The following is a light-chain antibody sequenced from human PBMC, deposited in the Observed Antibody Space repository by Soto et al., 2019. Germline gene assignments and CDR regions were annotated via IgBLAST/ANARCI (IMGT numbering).Light chain of an antibody. J-gene: IGKJ4*01. CDR2: GAS. Sequence: EIVLTQSPGTLSLSPGKRSTLSCRASQSVSTSYLAWYQQKPGQAPRLLIYGASSRATGIPDRFSGGGSGTDFTLTISRLEPEDFAVYYCQQFSSYPLTFGGGTKVDI. V-gene: IGKV3-20*01. CDR3: QQFSSYPLT. CDR1: QSVSTSY.